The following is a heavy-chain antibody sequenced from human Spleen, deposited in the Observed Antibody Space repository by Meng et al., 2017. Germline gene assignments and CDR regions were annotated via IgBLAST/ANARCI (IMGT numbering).Heavy chain of an antibody. CDR1: GFSLSTSGVG. CDR2: IYWNDDK. V-gene: IGHV2-5*01. J-gene: IGHJ4*02. CDR3: AHSYGDSSPY. D-gene: IGHD4-17*01. Sequence: QTPSKASVPTPVKPTQTPTLTCTFAGFSLSTSGVGVGWIRQPPGRALEWLALIYWNDDKRYSPSLKNRLTITRDTSKNQVVLTMTDMDPVDTATYYCAHSYGDSSPYWGQGTLVTVSS.